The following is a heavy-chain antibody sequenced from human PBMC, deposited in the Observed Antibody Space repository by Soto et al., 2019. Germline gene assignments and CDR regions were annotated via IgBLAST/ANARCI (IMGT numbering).Heavy chain of an antibody. V-gene: IGHV3-48*01. Sequence: GGSLRLSCAAFGLTLSTSSMNWVRQAPGRGLEWISYIRRHTSVTAYADSVKGRFTISRDSAKNSLYLQMDSLRVEDTAVYYCAKARAGEQWLVLGYWGQGTLVTVSS. CDR3: AKARAGEQWLVLGY. CDR2: IRRHTSVT. D-gene: IGHD6-19*01. J-gene: IGHJ4*02. CDR1: GLTLSTSS.